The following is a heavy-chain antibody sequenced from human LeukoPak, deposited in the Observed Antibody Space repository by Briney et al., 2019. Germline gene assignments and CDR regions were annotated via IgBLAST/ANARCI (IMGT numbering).Heavy chain of an antibody. CDR3: ARDIPTYYDFWSGSTDY. D-gene: IGHD3-3*01. V-gene: IGHV3-33*01. CDR2: IWYDGSNK. J-gene: IGHJ4*02. Sequence: GGSLRLSCAASGFTFSSYGMHWVRQAPGKGLQWVAVIWYDGSNKYYADSVKGRFTISRDNSKNTLYLQMNSLRAEDTAVYHCARDIPTYYDFWSGSTDYWGQGTLVTVSS. CDR1: GFTFSSYG.